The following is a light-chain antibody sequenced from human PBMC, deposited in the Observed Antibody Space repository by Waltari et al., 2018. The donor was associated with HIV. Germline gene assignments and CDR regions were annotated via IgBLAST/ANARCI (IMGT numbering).Light chain of an antibody. V-gene: IGKV1-27*01. CDR1: QGISNY. Sequence: DIQMTQSPSSLFASIGDSVTITCRASQGISNYLAWYQQKPGKVPKLLIYAASTLQPGVPSRFSGSGSGTDFTLTISSLQPEDVATYFCQRYNSALWTFGQGTKVEIK. CDR2: AAS. CDR3: QRYNSALWT. J-gene: IGKJ1*01.